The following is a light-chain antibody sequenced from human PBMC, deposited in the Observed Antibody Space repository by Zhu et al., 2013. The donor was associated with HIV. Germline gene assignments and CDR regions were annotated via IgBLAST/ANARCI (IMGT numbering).Light chain of an antibody. Sequence: QSVLTQPPSVSAAPGQKVTISCSGSSSNIGSNSVSWYQQLPGTAPKLLIYDNNKPSSGIPDRFSGSKSGASATLGITGLQTGDEADYYCGTWDISLYVGVFGGGTKLTVL. CDR3: GTWDISLYVGV. V-gene: IGLV1-51*01. J-gene: IGLJ2*01. CDR2: DNN. CDR1: SSNIGSNS.